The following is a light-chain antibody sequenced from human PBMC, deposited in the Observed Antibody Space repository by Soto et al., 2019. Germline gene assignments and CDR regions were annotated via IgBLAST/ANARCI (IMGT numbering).Light chain of an antibody. J-gene: IGLJ1*01. CDR1: SSDIGAYNY. Sequence: QSALTQPASVSASPGQSITISCTGTSSDIGAYNYLSWYQQHPGKAPKLMIYEVTNRPSGISNRFSGSRSGNTASLSISGLQAEDEADYYCSSFSSAIAFVFGTGTKLTVL. V-gene: IGLV2-14*01. CDR3: SSFSSAIAFV. CDR2: EVT.